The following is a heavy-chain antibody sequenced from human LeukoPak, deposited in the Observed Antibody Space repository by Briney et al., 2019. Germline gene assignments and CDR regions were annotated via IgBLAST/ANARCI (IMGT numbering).Heavy chain of an antibody. V-gene: IGHV3-11*06. Sequence: GGSLRLSCAASGFTFSDYYMSWIRKAPGKGLEWVSYISSSSSYTNYADSVKGRFTISRDNAKNSLYLQMNSLRAEDTAVYYCARVRAIVVVPAALYYFDYWGQGTLVTVSS. CDR1: GFTFSDYY. D-gene: IGHD2-2*01. J-gene: IGHJ4*02. CDR3: ARVRAIVVVPAALYYFDY. CDR2: ISSSSSYT.